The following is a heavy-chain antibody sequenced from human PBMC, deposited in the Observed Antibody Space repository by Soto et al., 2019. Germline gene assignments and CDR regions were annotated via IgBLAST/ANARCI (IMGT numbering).Heavy chain of an antibody. J-gene: IGHJ6*02. Sequence: QVQLVESGGGVVQPGRSLRLSCAASGFTFSSYGMHWVRQAPGKGLEWVAVISYDGSNKYYADSVKGRFTRSRDNSKNTLYLQMNSLRAEDTAVYYWAKGASGRGKGAYYYYGMDVWGQGTTVTVSS. CDR3: AKGASGRGKGAYYYYGMDV. CDR1: GFTFSSYG. V-gene: IGHV3-30*18. D-gene: IGHD2-15*01. CDR2: ISYDGSNK.